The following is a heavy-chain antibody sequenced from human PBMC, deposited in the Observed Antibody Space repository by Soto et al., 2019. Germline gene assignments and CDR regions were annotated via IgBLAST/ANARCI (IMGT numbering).Heavy chain of an antibody. CDR3: ARSFGWYALDH. D-gene: IGHD6-19*01. CDR2: IHHSGST. CDR1: SASIITEQR. V-gene: IGHV4-4*02. Sequence: QMQLQESGPGLVKPSETLSLTCAVSSASIITEQRWTWVRQPPGKGLEWIGEIHHSGSTNNNPSLRSRINMSVDKSKNQFSLNLNSVTAADTALYYCARSFGWYALDHLGQGTLVIVSS. J-gene: IGHJ4*02.